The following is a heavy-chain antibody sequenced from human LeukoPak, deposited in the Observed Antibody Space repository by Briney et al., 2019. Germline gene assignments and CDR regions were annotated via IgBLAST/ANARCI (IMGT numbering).Heavy chain of an antibody. CDR2: IRYDGSNK. Sequence: GGSLRLSCAASGFTFSSYGMHWVRQAPGKGLEWVAFIRYDGSNKYYADSVKGRFTISRDNSKNTLYLQMKSLRAEDTAVYYCAKGGGYEAQYCYYYLDVWGKGTTVTISS. CDR3: AKGGGYEAQYCYYYLDV. V-gene: IGHV3-30*02. CDR1: GFTFSSYG. J-gene: IGHJ6*03. D-gene: IGHD5-12*01.